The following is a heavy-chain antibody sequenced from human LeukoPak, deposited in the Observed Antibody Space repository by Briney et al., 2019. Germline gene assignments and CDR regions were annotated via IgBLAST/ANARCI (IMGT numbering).Heavy chain of an antibody. CDR1: GYTFISYG. D-gene: IGHD3-10*01. Sequence: ASVKVSCKASGYTFISYGISWVRQAPGQEPEWMGWVSAYNGNTSYVQKFQGRVTMTTDTSTRTVYMELRSLRSDDTAVYYCARDLSYGSGIRNFDYWGQGTLVIVSS. CDR3: ARDLSYGSGIRNFDY. CDR2: VSAYNGNT. J-gene: IGHJ4*02. V-gene: IGHV1-18*01.